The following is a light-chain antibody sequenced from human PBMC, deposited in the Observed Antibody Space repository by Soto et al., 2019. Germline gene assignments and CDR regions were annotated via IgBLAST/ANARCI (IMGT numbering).Light chain of an antibody. CDR3: QEYHSPPFT. J-gene: IGKJ3*01. CDR2: GAS. CDR1: QGISSS. Sequence: DIQMTQSPSSLSASVGDTVTITCRASQGISSSLAWYQQKAGKVPDLLIYGASTLQSGVPSHFSGSGSGTDFTLTIRSLQPEYVATYYCQEYHSPPFTFGPWTKVEMK. V-gene: IGKV1-27*01.